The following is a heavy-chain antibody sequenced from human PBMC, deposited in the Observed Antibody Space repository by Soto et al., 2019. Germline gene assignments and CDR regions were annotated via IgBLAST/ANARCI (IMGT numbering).Heavy chain of an antibody. V-gene: IGHV4-59*01. CDR1: GGSISSYY. Sequence: PSETLSLTCTVSGGSISSYYWSWIRQPPGKGLEWIGYIYYSGSTSYNPSLKSRVTISVDTSKNQFSLKLSSVTAADTAVYYCARVVAGDFDYWGQGTLVTVSS. J-gene: IGHJ4*02. D-gene: IGHD2-15*01. CDR3: ARVVAGDFDY. CDR2: IYYSGST.